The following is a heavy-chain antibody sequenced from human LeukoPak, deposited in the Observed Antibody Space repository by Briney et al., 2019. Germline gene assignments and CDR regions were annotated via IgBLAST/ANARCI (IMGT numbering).Heavy chain of an antibody. J-gene: IGHJ5*02. CDR3: ARDGLAVAAPWFDP. CDR1: GDSISSSSSY. Sequence: PSETLSLTCTVSGDSISSSSSYWGWIRQPPGEGLEWIGSIYYSGSTYYNPSLKSRVTISVDTSKNQFSLKLSSVTAADTAVYYCARDGLAVAAPWFDPWGQGTLVTVSS. CDR2: IYYSGST. V-gene: IGHV4-39*07. D-gene: IGHD6-19*01.